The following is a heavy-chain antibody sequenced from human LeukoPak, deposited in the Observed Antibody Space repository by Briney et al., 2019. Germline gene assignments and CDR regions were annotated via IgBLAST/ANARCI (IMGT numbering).Heavy chain of an antibody. CDR3: ATLDFAGWGRH. CDR1: GYTLTELS. J-gene: IGHJ4*02. V-gene: IGHV1-24*01. D-gene: IGHD3-16*01. CDR2: FDPEDGET. Sequence: ASVKVSCKVSGYTLTELSMHWVRQAPGKGLEWMGGFDPEDGETIYAQRFQGRVTMTEDTSTDTAYMELSSLRSEDTAAYYCATLDFAGWGRHWGQGTLVTVSS.